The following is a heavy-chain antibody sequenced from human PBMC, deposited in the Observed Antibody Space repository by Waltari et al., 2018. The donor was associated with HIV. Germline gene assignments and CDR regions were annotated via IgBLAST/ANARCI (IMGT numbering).Heavy chain of an antibody. V-gene: IGHV4-4*07. CDR3: ARQGVVVITPRRDFYYGLDV. D-gene: IGHD3-22*01. J-gene: IGHJ6*02. Sequence: QVQLLESGPGLVKPSETLSLTCTVSGDSISGYYWSWIRQPAGKGLEWIGRIYTTGSTNYNPSLKSRVTMSVATTKNQCSLNLTSVSAADTAVYYCARQGVVVITPRRDFYYGLDVWGQGTTVAVSS. CDR1: GDSISGYY. CDR2: IYTTGST.